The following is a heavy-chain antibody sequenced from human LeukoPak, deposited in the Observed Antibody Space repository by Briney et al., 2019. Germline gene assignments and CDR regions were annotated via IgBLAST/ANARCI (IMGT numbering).Heavy chain of an antibody. V-gene: IGHV3-30-3*01. CDR3: ARGGITSPGLSN. Sequence: GGSLRLSCAASGFTFSSYAMHWVRQAPGKGLEWVAVISYDGSNKYYADSVKGRFTISRDNSKNTLYLQMNSLRAEDTAVYYCARGGITSPGLSNWGQGTLVTVSS. D-gene: IGHD1-14*01. J-gene: IGHJ4*02. CDR2: ISYDGSNK. CDR1: GFTFSSYA.